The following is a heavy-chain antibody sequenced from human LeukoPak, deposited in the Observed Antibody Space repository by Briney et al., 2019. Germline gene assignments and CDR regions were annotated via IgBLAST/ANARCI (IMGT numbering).Heavy chain of an antibody. V-gene: IGHV1-18*04. CDR3: ARITMVRGVLFDWYFDL. Sequence: GASVKVSCKASGYTFTSYYMHWVRQAPGQGLEWMGWISAYNGHTNYAQKLQDRVTMTTETSTGTAYMELRSLISDDTAVYYCARITMVRGVLFDWYFDLWGRGTLVTVSS. CDR1: GYTFTSYY. J-gene: IGHJ2*01. D-gene: IGHD3-10*01. CDR2: ISAYNGHT.